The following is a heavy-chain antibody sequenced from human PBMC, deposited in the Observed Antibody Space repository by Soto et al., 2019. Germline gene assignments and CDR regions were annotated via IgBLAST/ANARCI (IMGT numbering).Heavy chain of an antibody. V-gene: IGHV3-74*01. J-gene: IGHJ3*01. Sequence: GGSLRLSCAAAGFTFSNYWMHWVRQAPGKGLVWVSRIHSDGSSTFYADSVKGRFTISRDNAKKMVYLQMNSLRAEDTAVYYCARDNWNTVWGQGTMVTVAS. CDR2: IHSDGSST. CDR1: GFTFSNYW. CDR3: ARDNWNTV. D-gene: IGHD1-20*01.